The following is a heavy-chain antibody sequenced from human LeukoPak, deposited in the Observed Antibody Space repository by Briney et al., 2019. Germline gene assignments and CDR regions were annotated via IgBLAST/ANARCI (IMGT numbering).Heavy chain of an antibody. Sequence: PGGSLRLSCAASGFTFSSYWMTWVRQAPGKGLEWVANIKQDGSEKYYVDSEKGRFTISRDNDKNSLYLQMNSLRAEDTAVYYCARAPDIGDYWGQGTLVTVSS. CDR1: GFTFSSYW. J-gene: IGHJ4*02. V-gene: IGHV3-7*01. CDR3: ARAPDIGDY. D-gene: IGHD2-15*01. CDR2: IKQDGSEK.